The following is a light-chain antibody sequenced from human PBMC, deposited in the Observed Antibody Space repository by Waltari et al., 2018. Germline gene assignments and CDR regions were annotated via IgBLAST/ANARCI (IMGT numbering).Light chain of an antibody. Sequence: DFQMTQSPSSLSASVGYRVTITCRASQSISTYLNWYQQKPGKAPNLLIYAASSLQSGVPSRFSGSGSWTDCTLTISSLQPEDFATYYCQQSYSPLTFGGGTKVEIK. CDR3: QQSYSPLT. V-gene: IGKV1-39*01. CDR1: QSISTY. J-gene: IGKJ4*01. CDR2: AAS.